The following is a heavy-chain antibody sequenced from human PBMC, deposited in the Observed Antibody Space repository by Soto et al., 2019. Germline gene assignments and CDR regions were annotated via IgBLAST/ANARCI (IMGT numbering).Heavy chain of an antibody. CDR1: GFIFSNYA. CDR3: AKDVGYEWLGAFDI. D-gene: IGHD5-12*01. CDR2: ISGSGGST. J-gene: IGHJ3*02. V-gene: IGHV3-23*01. Sequence: EVQLLESGGHLVQPGGSLRLSCAASGFIFSNYAMSWVRQAPGKGLEWVSAISGSGGSTYYADSVKGRFTISRDNSKNTLYLQMNSLRAEDTAVYYCAKDVGYEWLGAFDIWGQGTMVTVSS.